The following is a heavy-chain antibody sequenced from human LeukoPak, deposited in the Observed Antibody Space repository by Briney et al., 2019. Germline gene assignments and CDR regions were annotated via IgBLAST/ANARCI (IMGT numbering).Heavy chain of an antibody. V-gene: IGHV1-24*01. Sequence: ASVKVSCKTSGYTFTASYIHWVRQAPGKGLEWMGGFDPEDGETVYTQKFQGRVTLTEDTSTDTVYMELSSLTSEDTAVYYCTTPLRPIGFSEWVFQLDYWAQGTLVTVSS. J-gene: IGHJ4*02. CDR2: FDPEDGET. D-gene: IGHD3-3*01. CDR3: TTPLRPIGFSEWVFQLDY. CDR1: GYTFTASY.